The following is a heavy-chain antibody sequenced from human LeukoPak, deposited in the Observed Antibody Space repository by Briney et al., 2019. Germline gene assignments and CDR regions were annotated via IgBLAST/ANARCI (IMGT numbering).Heavy chain of an antibody. CDR2: IYTSGST. CDR1: GGSISSGSYY. J-gene: IGHJ6*03. CDR3: ASDGYSSSSEVYSYYYMDV. V-gene: IGHV4-61*02. D-gene: IGHD6-6*01. Sequence: PSQTLSLTCTVSGGSISSGSYYWSWIRQPAGKGLEWIGRIYTSGSTNYNPSLKSRVTISVDTSKNQFSLKLSSVTAADTAVYYCASDGYSSSSEVYSYYYMDVWGKGTTVTVSS.